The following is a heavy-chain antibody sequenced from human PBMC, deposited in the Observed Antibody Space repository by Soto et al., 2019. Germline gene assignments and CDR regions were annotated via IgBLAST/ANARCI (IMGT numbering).Heavy chain of an antibody. J-gene: IGHJ6*02. Sequence: SETLSLTCTVPGGSISSGDYYWSWIRQPPGKGLEWIGYIYYSGSTYYNPSLKSRVTISVDTSKNQFSLKLSSVTAADTAVYYCARGALMVRGVITHYYYGMDVWGQGTTVTVSS. V-gene: IGHV4-30-4*01. D-gene: IGHD3-10*01. CDR1: GGSISSGDYY. CDR3: ARGALMVRGVITHYYYGMDV. CDR2: IYYSGST.